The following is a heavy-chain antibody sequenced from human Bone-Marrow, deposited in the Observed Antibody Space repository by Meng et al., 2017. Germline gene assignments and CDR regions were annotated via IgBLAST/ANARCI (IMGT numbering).Heavy chain of an antibody. CDR2: IYHGGDT. J-gene: IGHJ4*02. V-gene: IGHV4/OR15-8*02. CDR3: ASWNYSCGWQ. D-gene: IGHD6-19*01. Sequence: SETLSLTCVASGGPTISIDWWSSVRQPPEKWLEWIGEIYHGGDTNYNPSLKSRVTIAIDRSKNQFALKLSYVTAADTPVYYCASWNYSCGWQWGQGTLVTVSS. CDR1: GGPTISIDW.